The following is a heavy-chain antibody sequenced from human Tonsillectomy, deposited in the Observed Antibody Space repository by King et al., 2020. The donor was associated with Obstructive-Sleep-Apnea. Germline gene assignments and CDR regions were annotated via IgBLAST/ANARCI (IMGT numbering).Heavy chain of an antibody. D-gene: IGHD3-10*01. J-gene: IGHJ4*02. V-gene: IGHV3-23*04. Sequence: VQLVESGGGLVQPGGSLRLSCAASGFTFSSYAMSWVRQAPGRGLEWVSTICGSGGSTYYADSVKGRLTTSRDNSKNTLYLQMNSLRAEDTAVYYCAKVALLNDFDYWGQGTLVTVSS. CDR2: ICGSGGST. CDR1: GFTFSSYA. CDR3: AKVALLNDFDY.